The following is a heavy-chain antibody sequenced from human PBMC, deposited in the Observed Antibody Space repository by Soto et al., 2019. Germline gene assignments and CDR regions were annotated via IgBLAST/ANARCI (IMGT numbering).Heavy chain of an antibody. CDR3: ARDYSSCIDY. J-gene: IGHJ4*02. D-gene: IGHD6-13*01. V-gene: IGHV3-33*01. CDR1: GFTFSSYG. CDR2: IWYDGSNK. Sequence: GGSLRLSCSASGFTFSSYGMHWFRQAPGKGLEWVAVIWYDGSNKYYADSGKGRFTISRDNSKNTLYLQMNSLRAEDTAVYYCARDYSSCIDYWGQGTLVTVSS.